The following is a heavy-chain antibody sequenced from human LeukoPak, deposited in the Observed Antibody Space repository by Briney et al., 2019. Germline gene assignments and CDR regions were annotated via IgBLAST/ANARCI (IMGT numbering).Heavy chain of an antibody. CDR3: ARRGYEFSDLDN. V-gene: IGHV1-2*02. J-gene: IGHJ4*02. Sequence: ASVKVSCKASGYTFTDYYMHWVRQAPGQGLEWMGWINPNNGDTNFAQKFQGRVAMTRDTSMNTVYMELSSLRSDDTAVYYCARRGYEFSDLDNWGQGTLVTVSS. CDR1: GYTFTDYY. CDR2: INPNNGDT. D-gene: IGHD3/OR15-3a*01.